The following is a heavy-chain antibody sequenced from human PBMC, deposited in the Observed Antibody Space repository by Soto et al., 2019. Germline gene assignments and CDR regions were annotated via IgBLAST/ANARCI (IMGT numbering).Heavy chain of an antibody. Sequence: GGALRLSCAASGFTFSDYYMSWIRQAPGKGLEWVSYISSSGSTIYYADSVKGRFTISRDNAKNSLYLQMNSLRAEDTAVYYCARALDTAMVSFDYWGQGTLVTVSS. J-gene: IGHJ4*02. CDR3: ARALDTAMVSFDY. D-gene: IGHD5-18*01. CDR2: ISSSGSTI. CDR1: GFTFSDYY. V-gene: IGHV3-11*01.